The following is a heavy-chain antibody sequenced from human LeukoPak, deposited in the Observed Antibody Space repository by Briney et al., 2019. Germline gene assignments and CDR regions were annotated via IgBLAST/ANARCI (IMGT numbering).Heavy chain of an antibody. CDR3: ARRYQYGGIGGYYYMDV. Sequence: PSETLSLTCTVSGVSISSYYWSWIRQPAGKGLEWVANIKQDGSEKYYVDSVKGRFTISRDNAKNSLYLQMNSLRAEDTAVYYCARRYQYGGIGGYYYMDVWGKGTTVTVSS. V-gene: IGHV3-7*01. J-gene: IGHJ6*03. CDR1: GVSISSYY. D-gene: IGHD4-23*01. CDR2: IKQDGSEK.